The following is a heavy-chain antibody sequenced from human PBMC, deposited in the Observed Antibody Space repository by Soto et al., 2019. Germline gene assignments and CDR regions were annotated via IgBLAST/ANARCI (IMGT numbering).Heavy chain of an antibody. V-gene: IGHV3-33*08. D-gene: IGHD1-1*01. CDR2: IWSDGNNR. CDR3: VRGDNWNDEASDY. CDR1: GLTFSSYW. Sequence: SLRLSCAASGLTFSSYWMHWVRQAPGKGLEWVAVIWSDGNNRYYADSVKGRFTISRDNSKNTVYLQMDSLRAEDTAVYYCVRGDNWNDEASDYWGQGTLVTVSS. J-gene: IGHJ4*02.